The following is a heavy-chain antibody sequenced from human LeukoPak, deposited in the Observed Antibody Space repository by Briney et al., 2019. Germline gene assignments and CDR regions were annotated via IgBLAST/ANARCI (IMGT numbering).Heavy chain of an antibody. V-gene: IGHV3-64D*06. CDR3: VRGISSWLVNNFDY. Sequence: GGSLRLSCSASGFIFITYAMHWVRQAPGKGLEYVSGVTTNGDSTFYADSVKGRFTISRDNSKNTLYLQMSSLRPEDTAVYYCVRGISSWLVNNFDYWGQGTLVTVSS. CDR2: VTTNGDST. CDR1: GFIFITYA. J-gene: IGHJ4*02. D-gene: IGHD6-13*01.